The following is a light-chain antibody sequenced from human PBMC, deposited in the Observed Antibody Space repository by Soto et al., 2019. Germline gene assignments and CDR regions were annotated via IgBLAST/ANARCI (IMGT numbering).Light chain of an antibody. CDR3: SGSDESLSGPV. J-gene: IGLJ3*02. CDR1: SSNIGSNA. V-gene: IGLV1-44*01. Sequence: QSVLTQPPSASGTPGQRVTISCSGSSSNIGSNAVNWYQQLPGTAPPLFIYCDNHQPPGVADRVSCSKSATSASLAISGLQSDDEADYFCSGSDESLSGPVFGGGTKLTVL. CDR2: CDN.